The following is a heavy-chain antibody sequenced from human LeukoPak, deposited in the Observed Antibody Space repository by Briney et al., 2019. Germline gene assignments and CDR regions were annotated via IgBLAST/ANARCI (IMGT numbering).Heavy chain of an antibody. V-gene: IGHV4-4*02. J-gene: IGHJ4*02. CDR3: ARDPFNTAMDPSGDY. CDR2: IYHSGST. CDR1: GGSISSSNW. Sequence: SGTLSLTCAVSGGSISSSNWWSWVRQPPGKGLEWIGEIYHSGSTNYNPSLKSRATISVDKSKNQFSLKLSSVTAADTAVYYCARDPFNTAMDPSGDYWGQGTLVTVSS. D-gene: IGHD5-18*01.